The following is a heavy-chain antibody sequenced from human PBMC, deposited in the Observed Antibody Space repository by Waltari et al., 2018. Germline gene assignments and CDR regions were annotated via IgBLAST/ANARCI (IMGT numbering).Heavy chain of an antibody. CDR2: MFNGGST. D-gene: IGHD4-17*01. V-gene: IGHV4-39*01. Sequence: QLQLQESGPGLVKPSETLSLTCSVSGASISSSNYYWGWIRQPPGKGLEWIGSMFNGGSTYYNPSLKSRCTISVDTSKNQFSLRLNSVTAADTAIYYCARHGYSGGWFDPWGQGTLVTVSS. CDR3: ARHGYSGGWFDP. CDR1: GASISSSNYY. J-gene: IGHJ5*02.